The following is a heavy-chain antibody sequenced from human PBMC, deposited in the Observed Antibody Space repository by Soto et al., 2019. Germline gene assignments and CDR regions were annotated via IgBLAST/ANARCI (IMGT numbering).Heavy chain of an antibody. D-gene: IGHD2-2*01. CDR2: ISGSGGST. V-gene: IGHV3-23*01. J-gene: IGHJ4*02. Sequence: EVQVLVSGGGLVQPRGSLRLSWVASGFTFTTYAMTWVRQAPGKGLEWVSIISGSGGSTHYADSVKGRFIISRDNSKNTLYLQMNGLRAEDTAVYYCAKTGFGRYCSSTSCVLFDYWGQGTLVTVSS. CDR1: GFTFTTYA. CDR3: AKTGFGRYCSSTSCVLFDY.